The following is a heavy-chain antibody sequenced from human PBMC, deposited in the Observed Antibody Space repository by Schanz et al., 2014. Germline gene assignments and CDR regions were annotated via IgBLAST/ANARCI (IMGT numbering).Heavy chain of an antibody. CDR1: GFSFSTYW. CDR3: AKDRSWDYDSSGYFDY. D-gene: IGHD3-22*01. V-gene: IGHV3-23*01. Sequence: EVQLLESGGGLVQPGGSLRLSCAASGFSFSTYWMSWVRQAPGKGLEWVAAVSSRSDEIKYADSVRGRFTISRDNSKNTLYLQMNSLRAEDTAVYYCAKDRSWDYDSSGYFDYWGQGTLVTVSS. J-gene: IGHJ4*02. CDR2: VSSRSDEI.